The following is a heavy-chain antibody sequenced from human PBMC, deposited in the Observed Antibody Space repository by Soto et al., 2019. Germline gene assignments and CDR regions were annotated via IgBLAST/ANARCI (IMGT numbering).Heavy chain of an antibody. Sequence: QVQLVQSGAEVKKPGSSVKVSCKASGGTFSSYAISWVRQAPGQGLEWMGWIIPIFGTANYAQKFQGRVTITADKSTSTAYMELSSLRSEDTAVYYCARLYCSSTSCYPGGMDVWGQGTTVTVSS. D-gene: IGHD2-2*01. CDR1: GGTFSSYA. V-gene: IGHV1-69*06. CDR3: ARLYCSSTSCYPGGMDV. J-gene: IGHJ6*02. CDR2: IIPIFGTA.